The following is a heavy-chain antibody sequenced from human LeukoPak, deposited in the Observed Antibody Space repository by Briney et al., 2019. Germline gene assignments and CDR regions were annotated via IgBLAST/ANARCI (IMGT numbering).Heavy chain of an antibody. Sequence: PGRSLRLSCAASRFTFDGYAMHWVRQAPGKGLEWVSSISWNSGNTDYAASVKGRFTIPRDNAKKSLHLQMNSLRAEDTAVYYCASSFSDDFWSGHFWGQGTLVTVSS. J-gene: IGHJ4*02. CDR1: RFTFDGYA. CDR2: ISWNSGNT. D-gene: IGHD3-3*01. CDR3: ASSFSDDFWSGHF. V-gene: IGHV3-9*01.